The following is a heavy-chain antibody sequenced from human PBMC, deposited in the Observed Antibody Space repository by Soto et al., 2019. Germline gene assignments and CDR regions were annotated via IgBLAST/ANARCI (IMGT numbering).Heavy chain of an antibody. D-gene: IGHD3-22*01. CDR3: ARGNSMIVQY. CDR2: VYYTGNT. J-gene: IGHJ4*02. Sequence: QVQLQESGPGLVKPSETLSLTCTVSGGSISSYYWSWLAQPPGKGLEWIGSVYYTGNTNYNHSLTSRVSMSVDTSKNQVSLTLSSVTAADTAVYYCARGNSMIVQYWGPRAQVTVSS. V-gene: IGHV4-59*01. CDR1: GGSISSYY.